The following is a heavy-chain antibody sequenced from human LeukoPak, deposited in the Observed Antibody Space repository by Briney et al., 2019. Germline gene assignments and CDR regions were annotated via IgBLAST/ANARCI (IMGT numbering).Heavy chain of an antibody. Sequence: SVKVSCKASGGTFSSYAISWVRQAPGQGLEWMGGIIPILGTSNYAQKFQGRVTITADESTSTAYMELSSLRSEDTAIYYCARELMDIVATIPSGYFDYWGQGTLVTVSS. CDR2: IIPILGTS. J-gene: IGHJ4*02. D-gene: IGHD5-12*01. CDR1: GGTFSSYA. CDR3: ARELMDIVATIPSGYFDY. V-gene: IGHV1-69*13.